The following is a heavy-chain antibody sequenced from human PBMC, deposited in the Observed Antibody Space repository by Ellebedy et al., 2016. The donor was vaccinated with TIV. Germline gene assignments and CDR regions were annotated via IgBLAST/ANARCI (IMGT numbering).Heavy chain of an antibody. Sequence: GESLKISCAASGFTFSNYWISWVRQAPGKGLEWVANIKQDGSEKYCVDSVKGRFTISRDNAKNSLYLQMNSLRAEDTAVYYCARRIPAEDYFDYWGQGTLVTVSS. V-gene: IGHV3-7*01. D-gene: IGHD5-18*01. J-gene: IGHJ4*02. CDR1: GFTFSNYW. CDR3: ARRIPAEDYFDY. CDR2: IKQDGSEK.